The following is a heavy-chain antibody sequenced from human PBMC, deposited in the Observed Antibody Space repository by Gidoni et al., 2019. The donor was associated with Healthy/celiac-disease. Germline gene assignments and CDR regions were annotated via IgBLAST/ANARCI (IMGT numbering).Heavy chain of an antibody. J-gene: IGHJ3*02. CDR2: IWYYGSNK. CDR3: ARDHGVRTFDWLLEDRWGDAFDI. CDR1: GFTFSSYG. D-gene: IGHD3-9*01. Sequence: QVQLVESGGGVVQPGRSLRPSCAASGFTFSSYGMHWVRQAPCKGLELVAVIWYYGSNKYYADSVKGRFTISRYNSKNTLYLQMNSLRAEDTAVYYCARDHGVRTFDWLLEDRWGDAFDIWGQGTMVTVSS. V-gene: IGHV3-33*01.